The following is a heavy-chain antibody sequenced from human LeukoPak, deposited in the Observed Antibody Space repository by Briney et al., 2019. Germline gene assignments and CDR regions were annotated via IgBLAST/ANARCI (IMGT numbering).Heavy chain of an antibody. D-gene: IGHD1-26*01. Sequence: GGSLRLSCAASGFTFSSYSMNWVRQAPGKGLEWVSYISSSSSTIYYADSVKGRLTISRDNAKNSLYLQMNSLRAEDTAVYYCARDSAPYYYYMDVWGKGTTVTVSS. J-gene: IGHJ6*03. CDR3: ARDSAPYYYYMDV. CDR1: GFTFSSYS. V-gene: IGHV3-48*04. CDR2: ISSSSSTI.